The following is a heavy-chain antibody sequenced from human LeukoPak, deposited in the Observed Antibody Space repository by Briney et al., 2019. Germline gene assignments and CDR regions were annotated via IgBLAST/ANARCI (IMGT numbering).Heavy chain of an antibody. CDR3: AKRGVVIRGILVIGYHTEAYHYDH. Sequence: GGSLRLSCAASGFSFSSYAMSWVRQAPGKGLEWVSVISGSGGSPNYADSVKGRFTISRDNSKNTLFLQMNSLRAEDTAVYFCAKRGVVIRGILVIGYHTEAYHYDHWGQGTLVTVSS. CDR1: GFSFSSYA. D-gene: IGHD3-10*01. V-gene: IGHV3-23*01. CDR2: ISGSGGSP. J-gene: IGHJ4*02.